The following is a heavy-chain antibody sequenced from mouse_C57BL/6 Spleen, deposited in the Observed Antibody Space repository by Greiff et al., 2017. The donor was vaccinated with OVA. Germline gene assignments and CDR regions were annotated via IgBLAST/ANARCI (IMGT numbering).Heavy chain of an antibody. CDR3: ARDYYGSFYFDY. CDR1: GYTFTSYW. Sequence: QVQLQQSGAELVRPGSSVKLSCKASGYTFTSYWMHWVKQRPIQGLEWIGNIDPSDSETHYNQKFKDKATLTVDKSSSTAYMQLSSLTSEDSAVYYCARDYYGSFYFDYWGQGTTLTVSS. CDR2: IDPSDSET. D-gene: IGHD1-1*01. V-gene: IGHV1-52*01. J-gene: IGHJ2*01.